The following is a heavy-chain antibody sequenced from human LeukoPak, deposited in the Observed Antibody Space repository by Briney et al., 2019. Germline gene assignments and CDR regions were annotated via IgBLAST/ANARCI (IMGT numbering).Heavy chain of an antibody. Sequence: GGSLRLSCAASGFTFDDYGMGWVRQGPGKGLEWVSGINWNGGSTGYADSVKGRFTISRDNAKNSLYLQMNSLRAEDTALYYCARESDSGSYPDAFDIWGQGTMVTVSS. CDR3: ARESDSGSYPDAFDI. D-gene: IGHD1-26*01. CDR1: GFTFDDYG. CDR2: INWNGGST. V-gene: IGHV3-20*04. J-gene: IGHJ3*02.